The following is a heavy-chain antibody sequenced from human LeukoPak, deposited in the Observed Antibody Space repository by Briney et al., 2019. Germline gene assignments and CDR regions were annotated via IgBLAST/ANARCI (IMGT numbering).Heavy chain of an antibody. CDR1: GGSIASTSYY. Sequence: PSETLSLTCTVSGGSIASTSYYWDWIRQPPGKGLEWIGNIYYSGSTYYNPSLKRRVTISVDTSKNQFSLKLSSVTAADTAVYYCAREGWQVLHHAFDVWGQGTMVTVSS. V-gene: IGHV4-39*07. CDR2: IYYSGST. CDR3: AREGWQVLHHAFDV. J-gene: IGHJ3*01. D-gene: IGHD2/OR15-2a*01.